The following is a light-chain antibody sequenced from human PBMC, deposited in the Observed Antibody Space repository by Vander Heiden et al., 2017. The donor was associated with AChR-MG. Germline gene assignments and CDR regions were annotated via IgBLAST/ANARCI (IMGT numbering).Light chain of an antibody. Sequence: IQMTQSPSTLSASVGDRVTITCRASQSLTTWLAWYQQKPGKAPKLLIYKASSLQSGVQSRFSGSGSGTDFTLTISSLQPDDFATYYCQQYTSYPWTFGQGTKVEIK. CDR1: QSLTTW. CDR2: KAS. CDR3: QQYTSYPWT. J-gene: IGKJ1*01. V-gene: IGKV1-5*03.